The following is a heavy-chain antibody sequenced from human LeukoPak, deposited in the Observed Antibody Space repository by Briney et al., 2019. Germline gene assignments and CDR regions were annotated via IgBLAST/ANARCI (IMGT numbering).Heavy chain of an antibody. Sequence: SVKVSCKASGGTFSSYAISWVRQAPGQGLEWMGGIIPIFGTANYAQKFQGRVTITADESTSTAYMELSSLRSEDTAVYYCARVGYSYGLRLDYWGQGTLVTVSS. V-gene: IGHV1-69*13. CDR2: IIPIFGTA. CDR3: ARVGYSYGLRLDY. CDR1: GGTFSSYA. J-gene: IGHJ4*02. D-gene: IGHD5-18*01.